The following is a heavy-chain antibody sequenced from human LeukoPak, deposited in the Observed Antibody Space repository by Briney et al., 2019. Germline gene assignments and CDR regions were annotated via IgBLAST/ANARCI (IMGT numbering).Heavy chain of an antibody. J-gene: IGHJ6*03. Sequence: GTSLRLSCEASGFTFSTFPMHWARQTPDKRLEWVAVISDDGRDTYYADSVKGRFTISRDNSKNTLYLQMNSLSPEDTAVVYCARVGRVSIYPSCMDVWGKGTTVTVSS. CDR2: ISDDGRDT. CDR1: GFTFSTFP. D-gene: IGHD6-6*01. V-gene: IGHV3-30*04. CDR3: ARVGRVSIYPSCMDV.